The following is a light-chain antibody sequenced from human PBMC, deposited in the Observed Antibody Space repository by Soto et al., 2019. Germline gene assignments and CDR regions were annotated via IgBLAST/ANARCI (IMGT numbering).Light chain of an antibody. CDR3: SSQAGSDSLMV. V-gene: IGLV2-8*01. CDR1: SSDIGTFSS. CDR2: GVS. J-gene: IGLJ2*01. Sequence: QSALTQPPSASGSPGQSVTISCTGTSSDIGTFSSISWYQQYPGKAPKLMIFGVSQRPSGVPDRFSGSKSANTASLTVSGLQDEDEAEYYCSSQAGSDSLMVFGGGTKHTVL.